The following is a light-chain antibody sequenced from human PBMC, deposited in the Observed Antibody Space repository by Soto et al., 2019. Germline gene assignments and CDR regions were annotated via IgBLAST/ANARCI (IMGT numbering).Light chain of an antibody. J-gene: IGKJ4*01. V-gene: IGKV1-9*01. CDR2: AAS. Sequence: DIQLTQSPSFLSASVGDRVTITCRASQGIFSYLAWYQQKPGKPPNLLIYAASTLQSGVPSRLIGSGSGTLFPLPISILFPKDSATYSRPPPTSSPPTFGGGPKLHIK. CDR3: PPPTSSPPT. CDR1: QGIFSY.